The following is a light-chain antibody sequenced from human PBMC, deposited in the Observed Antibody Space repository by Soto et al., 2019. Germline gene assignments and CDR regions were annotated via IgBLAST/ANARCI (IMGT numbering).Light chain of an antibody. CDR2: GAS. CDR3: QQYNNWPPIT. V-gene: IGKV3-15*01. J-gene: IGKJ5*01. CDR1: QSVSST. Sequence: EIVMTQSPATLSVSPGERATRSCRASQSVSSTLAWYQQKPGQAPRLLIYGASTRATGIPARFSGSGSGTEFTLTISSLQSEDFAVYYCQQYNNWPPITFGQGTRREIK.